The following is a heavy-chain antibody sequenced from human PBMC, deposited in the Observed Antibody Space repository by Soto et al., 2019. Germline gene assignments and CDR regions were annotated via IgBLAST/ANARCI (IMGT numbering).Heavy chain of an antibody. CDR1: GFIFRSYT. V-gene: IGHV3-21*06. CDR3: ARPLYYYDSSGYPPIGY. Sequence: GGSLRLSCAASGFIFRSYTMNWVRQAPGKGREWVSSISSSSSYIYYADSVKGRFTISRDNAKNSLYLQMNSLRAEDTAVYYCARPLYYYDSSGYPPIGYWGQGPLVTVSS. J-gene: IGHJ4*02. CDR2: ISSSSSYI. D-gene: IGHD3-22*01.